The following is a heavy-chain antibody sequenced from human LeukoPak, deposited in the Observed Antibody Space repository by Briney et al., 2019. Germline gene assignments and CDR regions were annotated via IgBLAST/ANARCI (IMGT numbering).Heavy chain of an antibody. J-gene: IGHJ4*02. CDR1: GGSISSYY. CDR2: IYYSGST. Sequence: KPSETLSLTCTVSGGSISSYYWSWIRQPPGKGLEWIGYIYYSGSTYYNPSLKSRVTISVDTSKNQFSLKLSSVTAAGTAVYYCASYYDSSGYGWHYYFDYWGQGTLVTVSS. CDR3: ASYYDSSGYGWHYYFDY. D-gene: IGHD3-22*01. V-gene: IGHV4-59*06.